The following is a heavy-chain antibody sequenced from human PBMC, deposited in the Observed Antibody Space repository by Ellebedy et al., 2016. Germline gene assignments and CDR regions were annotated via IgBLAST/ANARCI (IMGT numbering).Heavy chain of an antibody. CDR1: GGTFNNYA. Sequence: ASVKVSCKASGGTFNNYAISWVRQAPGQGLEWMGRIIPIVGITNYSQKFQARVTITADKSTNTAYMELSRLTSDDTAVYYCARDGMRFLEWSFKFGMDVWGQGTTVTVSS. V-gene: IGHV1-69*04. D-gene: IGHD3-3*01. CDR2: IIPIVGIT. J-gene: IGHJ6*02. CDR3: ARDGMRFLEWSFKFGMDV.